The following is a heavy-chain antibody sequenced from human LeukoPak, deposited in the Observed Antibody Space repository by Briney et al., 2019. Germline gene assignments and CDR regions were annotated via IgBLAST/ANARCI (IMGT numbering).Heavy chain of an antibody. CDR1: GGSISSSSYY. D-gene: IGHD1-14*01. CDR3: AGTGFDPDWFDP. CDR2: IYYSGST. J-gene: IGHJ5*02. V-gene: IGHV4-39*07. Sequence: PSETLSLTCTVSGGSISSSSYYWGWIRQPPGKGLEWIGSIYYSGSTYYNPSLKSRVTISVDTSKNQFSLKLSSVTAADTAVYYCAGTGFDPDWFDPWGQGTLVTVSS.